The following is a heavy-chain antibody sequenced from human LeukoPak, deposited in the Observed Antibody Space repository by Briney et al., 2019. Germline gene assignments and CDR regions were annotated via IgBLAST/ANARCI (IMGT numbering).Heavy chain of an antibody. Sequence: PGGSLRLSCAASGFTFSSYAMSWVRQAPGKGLEWVSAISGSGGSTYYADSVKGRFTISRDNSKNTLYLQMNSLRAEDTAVYYCAKAQSRYYDSSGFPEYWGQGTLVTVSS. D-gene: IGHD3-22*01. CDR2: ISGSGGST. V-gene: IGHV3-23*01. CDR3: AKAQSRYYDSSGFPEY. CDR1: GFTFSSYA. J-gene: IGHJ4*02.